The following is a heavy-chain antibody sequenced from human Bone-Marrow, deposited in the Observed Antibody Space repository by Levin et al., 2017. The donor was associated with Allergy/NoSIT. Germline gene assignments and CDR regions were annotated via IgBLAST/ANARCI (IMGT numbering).Heavy chain of an antibody. D-gene: IGHD3-3*01. CDR3: ASPGFWSDYRLYITQWFDP. CDR1: ASTFSSYA. Sequence: QPGGSLRLSCAASASTFSSYAMSWVRRAPGKGLEWISAISAGSGDRTYYADSVKGRFTISRDNSKNTLYLQMSSLRAEDTAVYYCASPGFWSDYRLYITQWFDPWGQGTLVTVSS. V-gene: IGHV3-23*01. CDR2: ISAGSGDRT. J-gene: IGHJ5*02.